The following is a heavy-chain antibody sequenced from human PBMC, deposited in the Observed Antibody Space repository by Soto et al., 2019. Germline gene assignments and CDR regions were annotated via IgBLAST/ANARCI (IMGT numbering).Heavy chain of an antibody. CDR3: ARDLDSSPGLY. CDR1: GFTFSSYG. CDR2: IWYDGSNK. J-gene: IGHJ4*02. V-gene: IGHV3-33*01. D-gene: IGHD6-13*01. Sequence: QVQLVESGGGVVQPGRSLRLSCAASGFTFSSYGMHWVRQAPGKGLEWVAVIWYDGSNKYYADSVKGRFTISRDNSKNTLYLQMNRLRAEDTAVYYCARDLDSSPGLYWGQGTLVTVSS.